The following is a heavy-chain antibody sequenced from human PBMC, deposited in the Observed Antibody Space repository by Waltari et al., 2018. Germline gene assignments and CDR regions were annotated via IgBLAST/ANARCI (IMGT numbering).Heavy chain of an antibody. CDR3: ARGYSSSFYYYYYMDV. Sequence: QVQLQESGPGLVKPSETLSLTCTVSGGSISSHYWSWIRQPPGKGLEWIGYIYYSGSTNYNPSLKSRVTISVDTSKNQFSLKLSSVTAADTAVYYCARGYSSSFYYYYYMDVWGKGTTVTVSS. CDR1: GGSISSHY. CDR2: IYYSGST. J-gene: IGHJ6*03. D-gene: IGHD6-13*01. V-gene: IGHV4-59*11.